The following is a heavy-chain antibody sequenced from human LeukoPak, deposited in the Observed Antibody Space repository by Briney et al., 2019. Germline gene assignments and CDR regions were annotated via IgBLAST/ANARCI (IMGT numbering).Heavy chain of an antibody. Sequence: GGSLRLSRSASGFTLSNYWMHWVRQAPGKGLVWVSRINTDGSSTNYADSVKGRFTVSRDNAKNTLYLQMNSLRAEDTAVYYCARVIGWDEPFDIWGQGTMVTVSS. CDR3: ARVIGWDEPFDI. CDR1: GFTLSNYW. D-gene: IGHD1-26*01. V-gene: IGHV3-74*01. J-gene: IGHJ3*02. CDR2: INTDGSST.